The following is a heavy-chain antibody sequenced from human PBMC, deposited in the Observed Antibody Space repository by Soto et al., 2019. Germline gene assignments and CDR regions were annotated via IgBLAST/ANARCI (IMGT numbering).Heavy chain of an antibody. J-gene: IGHJ4*02. CDR3: AKRGAGHYFDY. CDR1: GFTFSSYA. CDR2: VSGGGGST. Sequence: EVQLLESGGGLVQPGGSLRLSCAASGFTFSSYAMSWVRQAPGKGLEWVSVVSGGGGSTYYVDSVKGRFTISRDNSKNTLYLQMTSLRAEDTAVYYCAKRGAGHYFDYWGQGTLVTVSS. D-gene: IGHD6-19*01. V-gene: IGHV3-23*01.